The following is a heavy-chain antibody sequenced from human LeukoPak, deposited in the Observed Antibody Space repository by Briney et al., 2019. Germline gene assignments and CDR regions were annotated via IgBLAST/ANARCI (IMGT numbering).Heavy chain of an antibody. V-gene: IGHV3-66*01. CDR2: IYSGGST. J-gene: IGHJ3*02. D-gene: IGHD2-15*01. CDR1: GFTVSSNY. CDR3: AREGMGRDNAFDI. Sequence: GGSLRLSCAASGFTVSSNYMSWVRQAPGKGLEWVSVIYSGGSTYYADSVKGRFTISRDNSKDTLYLQMNSLRAEDTAVYYCAREGMGRDNAFDIWGHGTMVTVSS.